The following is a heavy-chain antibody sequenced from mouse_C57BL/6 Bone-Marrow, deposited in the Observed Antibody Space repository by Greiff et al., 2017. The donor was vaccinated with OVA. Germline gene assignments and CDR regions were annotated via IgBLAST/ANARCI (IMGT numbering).Heavy chain of an antibody. D-gene: IGHD2-5*01. V-gene: IGHV14-1*01. CDR1: GFNIKDYY. CDR3: TTYYSNPYYMDY. CDR2: IDPEDGDT. J-gene: IGHJ2*01. Sequence: EVQLQQSGAELVRPGASVKLSCTASGFNIKDYYMHWVKQRPEQGLEWIGRIDPEDGDTEYAPKFQGKATMTADTSSNTAYLQLSSLTSEDTAVYYCTTYYSNPYYMDYWGQGTTLTVSS.